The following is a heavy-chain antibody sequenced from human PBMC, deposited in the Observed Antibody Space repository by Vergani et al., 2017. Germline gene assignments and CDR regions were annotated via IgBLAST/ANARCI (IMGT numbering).Heavy chain of an antibody. J-gene: IGHJ2*01. CDR1: GYTFRNKD. D-gene: IGHD2-2*01. Sequence: QIQLVQSAAEVKKPGAALNVSCKASGYTFRNKDISWLRQAPGQGLEWMGSISPHTGRTNTAQQFQDRVIMTTATSTSTAYLSLGTLTSDDTAVYFCARNFLGRDIEVVPTAPFWLFDLWGRGTRVTVSS. CDR2: ISPHTGRT. CDR3: ARNFLGRDIEVVPTAPFWLFDL. V-gene: IGHV1-18*01.